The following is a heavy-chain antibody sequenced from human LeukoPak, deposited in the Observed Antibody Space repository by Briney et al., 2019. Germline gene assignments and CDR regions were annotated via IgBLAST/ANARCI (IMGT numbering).Heavy chain of an antibody. Sequence: SQTLSLTCTVSGGSISSGSYYWTWIRQPAGKGLEWIGRISTSGRTNFNPSLKSRVTISIDTSKNQFSLKLSSVTAADTAVYYCAREAYCGGDCYSGFDYWGQGTLVTVSS. J-gene: IGHJ4*02. CDR1: GGSISSGSYY. CDR3: AREAYCGGDCYSGFDY. CDR2: ISTSGRT. V-gene: IGHV4-61*02. D-gene: IGHD2-21*02.